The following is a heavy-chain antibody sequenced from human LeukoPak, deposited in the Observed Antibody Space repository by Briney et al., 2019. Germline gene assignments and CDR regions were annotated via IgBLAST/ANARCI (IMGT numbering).Heavy chain of an antibody. CDR2: IWYDGSNK. D-gene: IGHD6-6*01. Sequence: QPGRSLRLSCAASGFTFSSYGMHWVRQAPGKGLEWVAVIWYDGSNKYYADSVKGRFTISRDNSKNTLYLQMNSLRAEDTAVYYCARPARSSSLDYWGQGTLVTVSS. CDR1: GFTFSSYG. CDR3: ARPARSSSLDY. J-gene: IGHJ4*02. V-gene: IGHV3-33*01.